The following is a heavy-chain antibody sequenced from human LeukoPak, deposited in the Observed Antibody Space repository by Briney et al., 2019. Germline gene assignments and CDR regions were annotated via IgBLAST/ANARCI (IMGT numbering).Heavy chain of an antibody. J-gene: IGHJ6*02. V-gene: IGHV3-7*04. CDR2: INQDGSDK. D-gene: IGHD5-18*01. CDR3: ARDTRRDTYYHGMDV. Sequence: GVSVTLSCAASVFTFKTFWMNWVRQAPGKGLDCMANINQDGSDKFYVDSVRGRFTISRDNAKNSLYLQMNSLRAEDTAVYYCARDTRRDTYYHGMDVWGQGTTVTVSS. CDR1: VFTFKTFW.